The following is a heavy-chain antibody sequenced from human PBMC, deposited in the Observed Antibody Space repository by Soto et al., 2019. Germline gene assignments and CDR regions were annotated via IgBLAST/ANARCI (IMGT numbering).Heavy chain of an antibody. CDR1: GFTFSNAW. CDR3: ATENWGGFEY. Sequence: EVQLVESGGGLVKPGGSLRLSCAASGFTFSNAWMSWVRQAPGKGLEWVGRIKSKPDDGARDYAAPVKGRFTISRDDSESTLYLQMNNLKSEDTAVYYGATENWGGFEYWGLGTLVTLSS. D-gene: IGHD3-16*01. CDR2: IKSKPDDGAR. V-gene: IGHV3-15*01. J-gene: IGHJ4*02.